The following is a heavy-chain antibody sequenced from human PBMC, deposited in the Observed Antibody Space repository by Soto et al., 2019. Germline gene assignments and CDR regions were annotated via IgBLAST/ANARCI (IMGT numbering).Heavy chain of an antibody. V-gene: IGHV1-46*03. CDR2: INPSGGSA. CDR3: GTELYCSSTTCYVHFDY. D-gene: IGHD2-2*01. CDR1: GYTFTNYY. J-gene: IGHJ4*02. Sequence: ASVKVSCKASGYTFTNYYIHWVRQAPGQGLEWMGIINPSGGSASYAQKFQGRVTMTRDTSTSTVYMELSSLRSEDTAVYYCGTELYCSSTTCYVHFDYWGQGTLVTVSS.